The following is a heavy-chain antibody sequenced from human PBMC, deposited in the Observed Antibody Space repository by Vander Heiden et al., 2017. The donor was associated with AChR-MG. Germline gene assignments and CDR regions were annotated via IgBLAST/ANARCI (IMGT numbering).Heavy chain of an antibody. CDR3: ARTEPLLRYFDWLSLGWDRGWYCDL. CDR2: ISAYNGNT. J-gene: IGHJ2*01. V-gene: IGHV1-18*01. D-gene: IGHD3-9*01. Sequence: QVQLVQSGAEVKKPGASVKVSCKASGYTFTSSGIRWVRPAPGQGLEWMGWISAYNGNTNYAQKLQGRVTMTTDTSTSTAYMELRSLRSDDTAVYYCARTEPLLRYFDWLSLGWDRGWYCDLWGRGTLGTVSS. CDR1: GYTFTSSG.